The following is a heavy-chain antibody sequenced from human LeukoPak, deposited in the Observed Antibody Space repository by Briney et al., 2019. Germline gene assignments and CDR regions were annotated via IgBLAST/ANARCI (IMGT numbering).Heavy chain of an antibody. J-gene: IGHJ4*02. D-gene: IGHD6-6*01. CDR1: GGSIRSSSYY. CDR3: ARTRTIAARRDFDY. V-gene: IGHV4-39*07. Sequence: SETLSLTCTVSGGSIRSSSYYWGWIRKPPGKGREWIESVYYSGSTYYNPSLKSRVTISVDTSKNQFSLKLSSVTAADTAMYYCARTRTIAARRDFDYWGQGTLVTVSS. CDR2: VYYSGST.